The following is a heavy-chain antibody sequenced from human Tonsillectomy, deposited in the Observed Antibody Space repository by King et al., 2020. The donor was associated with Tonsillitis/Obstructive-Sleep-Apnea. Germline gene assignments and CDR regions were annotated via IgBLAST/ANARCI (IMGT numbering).Heavy chain of an antibody. V-gene: IGHV4-34*01. CDR1: GGSFSDYY. CDR2: INHSGST. CDR3: ARAVDTGMATYMDV. Sequence: VQLQQWGAGLLKPSETLSLSCAVYGGSFSDYYWSWIRQPPGKGLEWIGEINHSGSTNHNPSLKSRVTISVDTSKNQFSLKQSTVTAADTAVYYCARAVDTGMATYMDVWGKGTPVTVSS. J-gene: IGHJ6*03. D-gene: IGHD5-18*01.